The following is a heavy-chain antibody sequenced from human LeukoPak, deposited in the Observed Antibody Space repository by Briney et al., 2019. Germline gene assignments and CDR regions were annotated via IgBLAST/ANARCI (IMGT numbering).Heavy chain of an antibody. Sequence: SETLSLTCTVSGGSISSYYWSWIRQPPGKGLEWIGHIYYSGSTNYNPSLKSRVTISVDTSKNQFSLKLSSVTAADTAVYYWAGEGGYSYAETWGQGTLVTVSS. J-gene: IGHJ5*02. CDR1: GGSISSYY. V-gene: IGHV4-59*08. D-gene: IGHD5-18*01. CDR3: AGEGGYSYAET. CDR2: IYYSGST.